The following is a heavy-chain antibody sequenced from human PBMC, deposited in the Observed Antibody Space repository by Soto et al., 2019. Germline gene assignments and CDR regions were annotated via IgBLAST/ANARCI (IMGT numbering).Heavy chain of an antibody. Sequence: SVKVSCKASGVTFSSYAISWVRQAPGQGLEWMGGIIPIFGTANYAQKFQGRVTITADKSTSTAYMELSSLRSEDTAVYYCARYVVAGPFDYWGQGTLVTVSS. CDR1: GVTFSSYA. D-gene: IGHD6-19*01. J-gene: IGHJ4*02. CDR3: ARYVVAGPFDY. CDR2: IIPIFGTA. V-gene: IGHV1-69*06.